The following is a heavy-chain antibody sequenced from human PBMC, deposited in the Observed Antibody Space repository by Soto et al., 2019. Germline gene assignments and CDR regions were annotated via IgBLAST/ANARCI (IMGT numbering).Heavy chain of an antibody. J-gene: IGHJ4*02. CDR3: NRGSEYDFWSGYL. Sequence: QERLVQSGAEVRKPGSSVKVSCKVTGGTSTRYAINWVGQAPGQGLGWMGGIVPMFGTSKEAQKFQGRVTNTADTSTNIAYMELRSLRSEDTAVYYCNRGSEYDFWSGYLWGQGTLVSVSS. V-gene: IGHV1-69*06. D-gene: IGHD3-3*01. CDR1: GGTSTRYA. CDR2: IVPMFGTS.